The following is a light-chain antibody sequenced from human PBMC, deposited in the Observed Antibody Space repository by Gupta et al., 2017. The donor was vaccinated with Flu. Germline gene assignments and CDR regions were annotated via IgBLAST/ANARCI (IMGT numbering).Light chain of an antibody. CDR2: AAS. CDR3: QQHYSNPWT. CDR1: QSISSY. V-gene: IGKV1-39*01. Sequence: DIQMTQSPSSLSASVGDRVTITRRASQSISSYLKWYQQKPGKAPKLLIYAASSLQSGVPSRFSGSGSGTEFTLTISSLQPEDVATYYCQQHYSNPWTFGQGTKVEIK. J-gene: IGKJ1*01.